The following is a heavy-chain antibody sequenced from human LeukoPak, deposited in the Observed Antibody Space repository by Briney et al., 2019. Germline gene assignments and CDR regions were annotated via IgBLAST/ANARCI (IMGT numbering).Heavy chain of an antibody. CDR1: GFTFSSHA. V-gene: IGHV3-30*04. D-gene: IGHD3-10*01. CDR2: ISYDGSYT. CDR3: AKEPSLDSPGIDY. Sequence: GGSLRLSCAASGFTFSSHAIHWVRQAPGKGLEWVALISYDGSYTFYADSVKGRFTISRDNSKNTLYLQMNSLRAEDTAVYYCAKEPSLDSPGIDYWGQGTLVTVSS. J-gene: IGHJ4*02.